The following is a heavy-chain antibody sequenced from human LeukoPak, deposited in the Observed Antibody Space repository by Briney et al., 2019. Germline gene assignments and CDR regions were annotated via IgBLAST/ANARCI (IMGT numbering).Heavy chain of an antibody. J-gene: IGHJ4*02. CDR1: GFTFSSYA. D-gene: IGHD7-27*01. Sequence: GGSLRLSCAASGFTFSSYAMSWVRQAPGKGLEWVSAISGSGGSTYHADSVKGRFTISRDNSKNTLYLQMNSLRAEDTAVYYCAKWELGIGYYFDYWGQGTLVTVSS. V-gene: IGHV3-23*01. CDR3: AKWELGIGYYFDY. CDR2: ISGSGGST.